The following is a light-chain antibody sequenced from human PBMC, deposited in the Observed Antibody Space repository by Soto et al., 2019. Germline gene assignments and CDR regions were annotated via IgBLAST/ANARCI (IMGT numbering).Light chain of an antibody. Sequence: DIHMTQSPSSLSASVGDRVTITCQASQDISNYLNWYQQKPGKAPKLLIYHASNLETGVPSRFSGSGSGTDFTFTISSLPPEDIATYYCQQYDNLSWTFGQGTKVDIK. CDR3: QQYDNLSWT. CDR2: HAS. J-gene: IGKJ1*01. V-gene: IGKV1-33*01. CDR1: QDISNY.